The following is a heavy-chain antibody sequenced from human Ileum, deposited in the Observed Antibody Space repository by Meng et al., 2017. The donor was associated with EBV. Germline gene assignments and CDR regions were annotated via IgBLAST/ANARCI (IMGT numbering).Heavy chain of an antibody. CDR2: INTHTGNP. CDR1: GYPFINYA. V-gene: IGHV7-4-1*02. J-gene: IGHJ2*01. CDR3: ARGGPYPDSSGFHWYFDL. Sequence: QVQLVQSGSELKKPXASVKVSCXAAGYPFINYAINWVRLAPGQGREWLGWINTHTGNPTYGQGFTGRFVLSSDTSVSTANLQISSLKAEDTAVYYCARGGPYPDSSGFHWYFDLWGRGTLVTVSS. D-gene: IGHD3-22*01.